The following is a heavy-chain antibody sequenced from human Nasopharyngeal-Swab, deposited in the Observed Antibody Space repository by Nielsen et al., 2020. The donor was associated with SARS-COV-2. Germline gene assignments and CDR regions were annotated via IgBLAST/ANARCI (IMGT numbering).Heavy chain of an antibody. CDR2: TYYSGST. J-gene: IGHJ5*02. CDR1: GGSISSYY. Sequence: SETLSLTCTVSGGSISSYYWSWIRQPPGKGLEWIGYTYYSGSTNYNPSLKSRVTISVDTSKNQFSLKLSSVTAADTAVYYCARGGLWFGEYPGWFDPWGQGTLVTVSS. V-gene: IGHV4-59*01. D-gene: IGHD3-10*01. CDR3: ARGGLWFGEYPGWFDP.